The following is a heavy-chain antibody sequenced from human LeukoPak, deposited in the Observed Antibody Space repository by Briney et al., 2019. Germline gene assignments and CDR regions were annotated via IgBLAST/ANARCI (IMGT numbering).Heavy chain of an antibody. J-gene: IGHJ4*02. CDR1: GFTFSSHW. D-gene: IGHD2-8*01. CDR2: IWYDGSNK. CDR3: ARGGYCTNGVCYYFDY. Sequence: GGSLRLSCAASGFTFSSHWMHWVRQAPGKGLEWVAVIWYDGSNKYYADSVKGRFTISRDNSKNTLYLQMNSLRAEDTAVYYCARGGYCTNGVCYYFDYWGQGTLVTVSS. V-gene: IGHV3-33*08.